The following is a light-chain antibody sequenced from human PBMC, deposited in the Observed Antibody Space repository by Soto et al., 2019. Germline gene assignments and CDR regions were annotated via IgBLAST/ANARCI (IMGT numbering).Light chain of an antibody. J-gene: IGKJ1*01. CDR2: DAS. CDR3: QQYETFSGT. CDR1: QGISSW. V-gene: IGKV1-5*01. Sequence: DIQMTQSPSSVSASVGGRVTITCRASQGISSWLAWYQQKPGEAPKLLIYDASALPRGVPSRFSGSGSGTKFILTIASLQPDDFATYYCQQYETFSGTFGPGTKVDIK.